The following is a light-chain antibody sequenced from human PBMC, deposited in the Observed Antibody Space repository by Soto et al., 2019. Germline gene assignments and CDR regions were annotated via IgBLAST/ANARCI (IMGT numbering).Light chain of an antibody. CDR2: DSN. J-gene: IGLJ2*01. V-gene: IGLV1-51*01. CDR1: SSNIGNNY. CDR3: GTWDSSLSAVV. Sequence: QSVLTQPPSVSAAPGQKVTISSSGSSSNIGNNYVSWYQQLPGTAPKLLIYDSNKRPSGIPDRFSGSKSGTSATLGITGLQTGDEADYYCGTWDSSLSAVVFGGGTKLTAL.